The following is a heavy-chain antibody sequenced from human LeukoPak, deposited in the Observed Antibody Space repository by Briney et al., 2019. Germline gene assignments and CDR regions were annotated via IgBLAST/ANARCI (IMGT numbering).Heavy chain of an antibody. CDR2: ISSSSSTI. Sequence: PGGSLRLSCAASGFTFSSYSMNWVRQAPGRGLEWVSYISSSSSTIYYADSVKGRFTISRDNAKNSLYLQMSSLRAENTAVYYCARDLARAEDYYDSSGCDYWGQGTLVTVSS. CDR1: GFTFSSYS. J-gene: IGHJ4*02. D-gene: IGHD3-22*01. CDR3: ARDLARAEDYYDSSGCDY. V-gene: IGHV3-48*01.